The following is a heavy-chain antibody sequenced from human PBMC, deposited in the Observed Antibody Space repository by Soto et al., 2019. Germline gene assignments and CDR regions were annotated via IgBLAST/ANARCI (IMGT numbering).Heavy chain of an antibody. CDR3: ARVWFADSSGY. D-gene: IGHD3-10*01. V-gene: IGHV2-70*04. Sequence: SGPTLVKPTQTLTLTCTFCRYSLRTPGVRVSWIRRPPGKALELLARIDWDDDTFYSPSLKTRITISKDTYKNQVVLTVANMDPTDTAIYYCARVWFADSSGYCGQGALLTVSS. CDR1: RYSLRTPGVR. J-gene: IGHJ4*02. CDR2: IDWDDDT.